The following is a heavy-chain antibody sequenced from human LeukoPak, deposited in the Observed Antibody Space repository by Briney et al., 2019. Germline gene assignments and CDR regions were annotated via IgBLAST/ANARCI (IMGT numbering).Heavy chain of an antibody. J-gene: IGHJ6*02. Sequence: ASVKVSCKASGYTFTSYGISWVRQAPGQGLEWMGWISAYTGNTNYAQKLQGRVTMTTDTSTSTAYMELRSLRSDDTAVYYCARGFGSSWYSNLYYYYGMDVWGQGTTVTVSS. CDR2: ISAYTGNT. V-gene: IGHV1-18*01. D-gene: IGHD6-13*01. CDR1: GYTFTSYG. CDR3: ARGFGSSWYSNLYYYYGMDV.